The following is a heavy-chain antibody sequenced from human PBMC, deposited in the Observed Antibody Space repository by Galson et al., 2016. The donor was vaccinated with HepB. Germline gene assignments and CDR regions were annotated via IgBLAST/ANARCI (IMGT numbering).Heavy chain of an antibody. V-gene: IGHV3-7*03. CDR2: IKQDGSEK. Sequence: SLRLSCAASGFSFSAYWMSWVRQSPGKGLAWVANIKQDGSEKYYVDSVKGRFTIPRDNARNSLYLQVNGLRADDTAVYYCARDRLTSVTRHRTGTAYSYYGMDVWGQGTTVTVSS. CDR1: GFSFSAYW. D-gene: IGHD4-17*01. CDR3: ARDRLTSVTRHRTGTAYSYYGMDV. J-gene: IGHJ6*02.